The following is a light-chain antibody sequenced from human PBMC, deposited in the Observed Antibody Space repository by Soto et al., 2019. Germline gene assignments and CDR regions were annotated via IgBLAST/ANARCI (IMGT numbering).Light chain of an antibody. CDR2: SAS. CDR3: QKYNNWLS. Sequence: EIVVTQSPATLSVSPGERATLSCRASQSVSSNLAWYQQKPGQAPRLLIYSASTRATGIPARFSGSGSGTEFTLTISSLQSEDFAVYYCQKYNNWLSFGGGTKVEIK. CDR1: QSVSSN. V-gene: IGKV3-15*01. J-gene: IGKJ4*01.